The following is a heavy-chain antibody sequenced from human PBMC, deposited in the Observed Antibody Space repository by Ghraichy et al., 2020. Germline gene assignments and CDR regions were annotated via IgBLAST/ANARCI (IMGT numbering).Heavy chain of an antibody. D-gene: IGHD6-19*01. CDR1: GGSISSDDHY. CDR2: IYHNGYS. Sequence: SLTCTVSGGSISSDDHYWTWIRQPPGRGLEWVGYIYHNGYSSYNPSLKSRTTISVDTSKNQFSLRLNSATAADTAVYYCASRPYSSGLYFFDSWGQGALVTVSS. CDR3: ASRPYSSGLYFFDS. J-gene: IGHJ4*02. V-gene: IGHV4-30-4*01.